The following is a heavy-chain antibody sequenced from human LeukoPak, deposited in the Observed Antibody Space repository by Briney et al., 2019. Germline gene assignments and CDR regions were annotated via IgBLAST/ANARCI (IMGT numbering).Heavy chain of an antibody. Sequence: ASVKVSCKASGYTFTGYYMHWVRQAPGQGLEWMGWINPNSGGTNYAQKFQGRVTMTRDTSISTAYMELSRLTSDDTAVYYCARVAEWGYSSPDYWGQGTLVTVSS. CDR2: INPNSGGT. D-gene: IGHD6-13*01. V-gene: IGHV1-2*02. J-gene: IGHJ4*02. CDR1: GYTFTGYY. CDR3: ARVAEWGYSSPDY.